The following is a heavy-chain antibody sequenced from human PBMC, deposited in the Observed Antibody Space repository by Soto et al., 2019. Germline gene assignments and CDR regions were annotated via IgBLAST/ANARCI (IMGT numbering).Heavy chain of an antibody. J-gene: IGHJ4*02. D-gene: IGHD1-26*01. CDR2: GTT. CDR1: GFTFSSYA. Sequence: EVQLLESGGGLVQPGGSLRLSCAVSGFTFSSYAMSWVRQAPGKGLEWVSTGTTYYADSVKGRFTISRDNSKNTLYLQMTSLRAENTAVYYCAKGTSRYSGSSEGFFDYWGQEPLVTVSS. V-gene: IGHV3-23*01. CDR3: AKGTSRYSGSSEGFFDY.